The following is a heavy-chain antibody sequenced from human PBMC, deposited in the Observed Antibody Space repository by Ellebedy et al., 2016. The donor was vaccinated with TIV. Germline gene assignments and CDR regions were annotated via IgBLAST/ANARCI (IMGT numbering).Heavy chain of an antibody. CDR2: ISSSGSTI. Sequence: GESLKISCAASGFTFSDYYMSWIRQAPGKGLEWVSYISSSGSTIYYADSVKGRFTISRDNAKNSLYLQMNSLRAEDTAVYYCASSIAARLSFDYWGQGTLVTVSS. V-gene: IGHV3-11*01. D-gene: IGHD6-6*01. J-gene: IGHJ4*02. CDR1: GFTFSDYY. CDR3: ASSIAARLSFDY.